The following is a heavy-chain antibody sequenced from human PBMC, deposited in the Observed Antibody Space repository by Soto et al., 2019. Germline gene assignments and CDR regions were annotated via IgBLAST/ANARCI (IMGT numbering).Heavy chain of an antibody. Sequence: QVQLQESGPGLVKPSETLSLTCTVSGGSINSYYWSWIRQPPGKGLEWIGYIYPSGSTSYNPSLKSRVTISLDTSKKQFSLKLSSVTAADTAVYYCARQRGNYFDYWGQGTLVTVSS. CDR3: ARQRGNYFDY. CDR2: IYPSGST. CDR1: GGSINSYY. D-gene: IGHD3-10*01. V-gene: IGHV4-59*01. J-gene: IGHJ4*02.